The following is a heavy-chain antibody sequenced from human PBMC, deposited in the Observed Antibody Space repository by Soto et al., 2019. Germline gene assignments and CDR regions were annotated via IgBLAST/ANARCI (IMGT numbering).Heavy chain of an antibody. V-gene: IGHV4-4*02. CDR3: ARVFYDGSGYYYYFDY. D-gene: IGHD3-22*01. Sequence: SDILSLTCAISSSPILSSNWWSWVRHPPGKGLEWIGEIYHSGSTNYNPSLKSRVTILVDKSKNQFSLKLSSVTAADTAVYYCARVFYDGSGYYYYFDYWGQGTLVTVS. CDR1: SSPILSSNW. CDR2: IYHSGST. J-gene: IGHJ4*02.